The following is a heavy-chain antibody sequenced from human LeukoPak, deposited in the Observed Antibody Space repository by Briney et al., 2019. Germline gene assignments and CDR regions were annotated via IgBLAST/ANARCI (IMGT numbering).Heavy chain of an antibody. D-gene: IGHD1-1*01. CDR2: IKQDGSEK. Sequence: GSLRLSCEGSAFIFSGHWMNWVRQAPGKGLEWVANIKQDGSEKYYVDSVKGRFTISRDNAKNSLYLQMNSLRAEDTAVYYCARDHYNVFDYWGQGTLVTVSS. V-gene: IGHV3-7*03. CDR1: AFIFSGHW. J-gene: IGHJ4*02. CDR3: ARDHYNVFDY.